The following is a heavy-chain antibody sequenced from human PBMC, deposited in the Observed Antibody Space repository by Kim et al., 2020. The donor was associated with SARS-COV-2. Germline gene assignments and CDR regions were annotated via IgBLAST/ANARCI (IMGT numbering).Heavy chain of an antibody. V-gene: IGHV3-64D*09. D-gene: IGHD3-10*01. CDR2: ISSNGGST. CDR3: MGTRSVPLYYFDY. CDR1: GFTFSSYA. Sequence: GGSLRLSCSASGFTFSSYAMHWVRQAPGKGLEYVSAISSNGGSTYYADSVKGRFTISRDNSKNTLYLQMSSLRAEDTAVYYCMGTRSVPLYYFDYWGQGTLVTVSS. J-gene: IGHJ4*02.